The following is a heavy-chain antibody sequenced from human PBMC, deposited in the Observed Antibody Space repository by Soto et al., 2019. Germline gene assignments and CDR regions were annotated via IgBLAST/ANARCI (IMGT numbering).Heavy chain of an antibody. V-gene: IGHV5-51*01. CDR3: ARSTGTTHFDY. D-gene: IGHD1-7*01. CDR2: IYPGDCDT. CDR1: GYSFTSYW. Sequence: GWWLKISCTVSGYSFTSYWIGCVLRMPGKGLEWMGIIYPGDCDTRYSPSFQGQVTISADKSISTAYLQWSSLKASDTAMYYCARSTGTTHFDYWGQGTLVTVSS. J-gene: IGHJ4*02.